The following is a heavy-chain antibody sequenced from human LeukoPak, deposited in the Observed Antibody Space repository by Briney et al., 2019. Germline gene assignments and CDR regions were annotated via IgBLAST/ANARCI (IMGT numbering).Heavy chain of an antibody. CDR3: AREYRYCGGDCYDY. CDR1: GYTFTSYG. D-gene: IGHD2-21*01. J-gene: IGHJ4*02. Sequence: ASVKVSCKASGYTFTSYGISWVRQAPGQGLEWMGWTSAYNGNTNYAQKLQGRVTMTTDTSTSTAYMELRSPRSDDTAVYYCAREYRYCGGDCYDYWGQGTLVTVSS. V-gene: IGHV1-18*01. CDR2: TSAYNGNT.